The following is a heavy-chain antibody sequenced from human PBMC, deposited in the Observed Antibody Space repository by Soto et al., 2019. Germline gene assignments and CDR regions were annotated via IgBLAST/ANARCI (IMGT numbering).Heavy chain of an antibody. J-gene: IGHJ4*02. CDR3: ARQIIAARPFAY. D-gene: IGHD6-6*01. CDR1: GGSISSYY. Sequence: QVQLQESGPGLVKPSETLSLTCTVSGGSISSYYWSWIRQPPGKGLEWIVYIYDSGSTNYNPSLKSRVTISVNTSKNRFSLKLSSVTAADTAVYYCARQIIAARPFAYWGQGTLVTVSS. CDR2: IYDSGST. V-gene: IGHV4-59*08.